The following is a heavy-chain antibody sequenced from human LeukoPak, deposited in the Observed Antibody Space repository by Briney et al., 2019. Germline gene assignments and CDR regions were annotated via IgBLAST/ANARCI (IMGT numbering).Heavy chain of an antibody. CDR2: MYYGGST. D-gene: IGHD3-10*01. J-gene: IGHJ4*02. CDR3: ARRNSGSGNFDC. V-gene: IGHV4-39*01. Sequence: SETLSLTCTVSGGSISSSTYYWGRVRQPPGKGLEWIGNMYYGGSTYYNPSLKSRVTISVDTSNNQFSLKLSSVTAADTAMYYCARRNSGSGNFDCWGQGTLVTVSS. CDR1: GGSISSSTYY.